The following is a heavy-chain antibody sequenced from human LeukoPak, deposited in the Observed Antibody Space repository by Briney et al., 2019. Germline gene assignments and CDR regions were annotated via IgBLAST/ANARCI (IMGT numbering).Heavy chain of an antibody. CDR2: INHSGST. V-gene: IGHV4-34*01. CDR1: GFTFSNYW. CDR3: ARAPYYYDSSGYTY. D-gene: IGHD3-22*01. J-gene: IGHJ4*02. Sequence: GSLRLSCAASGFTFSNYWMHWVRQAPGKGLEWIGEINHSGSTNYNPSLKSRVTISVDTSKNQFSLKLSSVTAADTAVYYCARAPYYYDSSGYTYWGQGTLVTVSS.